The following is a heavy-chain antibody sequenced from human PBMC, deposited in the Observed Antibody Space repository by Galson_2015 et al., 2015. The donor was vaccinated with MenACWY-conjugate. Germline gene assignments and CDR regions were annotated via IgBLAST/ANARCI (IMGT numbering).Heavy chain of an antibody. J-gene: IGHJ6*02. CDR3: ARGHTILAV. CDR1: GFTFSTYW. D-gene: IGHD3-3*01. V-gene: IGHV3-7*03. Sequence: SLRLSCAASGFTFSTYWMTWVRQAPGKGLEWVANIKPDGSDKYYVDSVKGRFIISRDNAGNSLYLQMNSLRAEDAAVYYCARGHTILAVCGLGTTVTVSS. CDR2: IKPDGSDK.